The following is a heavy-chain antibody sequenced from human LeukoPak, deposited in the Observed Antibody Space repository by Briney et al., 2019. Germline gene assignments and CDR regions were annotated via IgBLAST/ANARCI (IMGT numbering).Heavy chain of an antibody. CDR3: ANQYYYDSSGYYYFDY. Sequence: GESLKISFAASGXTFSSYAMSWVRQAPGKGLERVPAISGSGGSTYYADSVKGRFTISRDNSKNTLYLQMNSLRAEDTAVYYCANQYYYDSSGYYYFDYWGQGTLVTVSS. CDR2: ISGSGGST. V-gene: IGHV3-23*01. D-gene: IGHD3-22*01. J-gene: IGHJ4*02. CDR1: GXTFSSYA.